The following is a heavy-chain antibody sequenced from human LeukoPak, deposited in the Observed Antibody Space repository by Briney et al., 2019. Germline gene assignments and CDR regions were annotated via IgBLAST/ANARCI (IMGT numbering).Heavy chain of an antibody. CDR2: ILYSGST. V-gene: IGHV4-59*01. J-gene: IGHJ4*02. CDR3: ARGGSTNWSLDY. D-gene: IGHD2-15*01. Sequence: SETLSLTCTVSGGSISGNSWSWIRQSPGKGLEWIGQILYSGSTNYNPSLKSRVTISVAMSKNQFSLRLNSVTAAGTAVYYCARGGSTNWSLDYWGQGTLVTVSS. CDR1: GGSISGNS.